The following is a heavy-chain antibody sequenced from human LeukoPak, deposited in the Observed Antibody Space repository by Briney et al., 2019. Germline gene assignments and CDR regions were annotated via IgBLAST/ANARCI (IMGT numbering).Heavy chain of an antibody. D-gene: IGHD3-16*01. CDR1: GYSFSSYW. CDR3: ARRSSSGGYYFDY. J-gene: IGHJ4*02. CDR2: IYPGDSDI. V-gene: IGHV5-51*01. Sequence: GESLKISCKGSGYSFSSYWIGWVRQMPGKGPEWRVIIYPGDSDIKYSPSFEGQVTISADKSNSTAYLQWSSLKASDTAMYYCARRSSSGGYYFDYWGQGTLVTVSS.